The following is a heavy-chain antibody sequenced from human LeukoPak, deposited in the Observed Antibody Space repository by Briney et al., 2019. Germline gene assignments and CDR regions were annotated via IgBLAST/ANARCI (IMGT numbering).Heavy chain of an antibody. J-gene: IGHJ4*02. Sequence: SETLSLTCTVSGGSISSGGYYWSWIRQHPGKGLEWIGYIYYSGSTYYNPSLKSRVTISVDSSKNQFSLKLSSVTAAAAAVYYCARAGDGSGSYYQYYFDYWGQGTLVTVSS. CDR2: IYYSGST. CDR1: GGSISSGGYY. CDR3: ARAGDGSGSYYQYYFDY. D-gene: IGHD3-10*01. V-gene: IGHV4-31*03.